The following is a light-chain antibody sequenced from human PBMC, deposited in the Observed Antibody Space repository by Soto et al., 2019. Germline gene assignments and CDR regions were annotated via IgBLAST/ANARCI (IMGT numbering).Light chain of an antibody. CDR3: QQYYSYPWT. CDR2: KAS. V-gene: IGKV1-5*03. Sequence: DIQMTQSPSTLSASVGDRVTITFRASQSVGTYLAWFQQRPGKAPKGLISKASTLESGAPSRFTGSGSGTEFALTITSLQPEDFATYYCQQYYSYPWTFGQGTKVDIK. CDR1: QSVGTY. J-gene: IGKJ1*01.